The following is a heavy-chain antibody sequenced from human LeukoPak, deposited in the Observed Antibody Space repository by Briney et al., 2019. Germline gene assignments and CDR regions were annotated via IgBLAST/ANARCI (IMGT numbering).Heavy chain of an antibody. CDR1: GYTFTGYY. D-gene: IGHD4-17*01. J-gene: IGHJ6*03. V-gene: IGHV1-2*02. Sequence: ASVKVSCKASGYTFTGYYMHLVRQAAGQGLEWMGWINPNSGGTNYAQKFQGRVTMTRDTSISTAYMELSRLRSDDTAVYYCARGLRSYYYMDVWGKGTTVTVSS. CDR2: INPNSGGT. CDR3: ARGLRSYYYMDV.